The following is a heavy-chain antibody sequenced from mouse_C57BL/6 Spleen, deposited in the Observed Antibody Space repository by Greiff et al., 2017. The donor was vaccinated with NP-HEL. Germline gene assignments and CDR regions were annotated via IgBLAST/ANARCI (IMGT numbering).Heavy chain of an antibody. CDR1: GFTFTTYP. CDR2: FHPYNDDT. D-gene: IGHD2-1*01. CDR3: ARRRANYGNYFDY. Sequence: VKLMESGAELVKPGASVKMSCKASGFTFTTYPIEWMKQNHGKSLEWIGNFHPYNDDTKYNEKFKGKATLTVETSSSTVYLELSRLTSDDSAVYYCARRRANYGNYFDYRGQGTTLTVSS. J-gene: IGHJ2*01. V-gene: IGHV1-47*01.